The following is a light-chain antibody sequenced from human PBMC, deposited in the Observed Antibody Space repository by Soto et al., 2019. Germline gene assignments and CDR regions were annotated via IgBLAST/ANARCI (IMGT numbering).Light chain of an antibody. CDR1: SDDVGAYNS. J-gene: IGLJ1*01. V-gene: IGLV2-23*01. Sequence: QSALAQPASVSGSPGQSITISCTGTSDDVGAYNSVSWYQQLPHKAPQVILYKGTQRPSGVSSRFSGSTSGNAASLTISGPRGEDEAVYFCCASAPEIIFVSGTGPRVTVL. CDR3: CASAPEIIFV. CDR2: KGT.